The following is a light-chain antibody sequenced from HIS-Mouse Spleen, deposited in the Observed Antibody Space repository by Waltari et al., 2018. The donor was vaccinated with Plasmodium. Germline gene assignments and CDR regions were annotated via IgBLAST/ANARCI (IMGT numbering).Light chain of an antibody. CDR3: SSYAGSNNLV. J-gene: IGLJ2*01. CDR1: SSDVGGYNY. CDR2: EVS. V-gene: IGLV2-8*01. Sequence: QSALTQPPSASGSPGQSVTISCTGTSSDVGGYNYVSWSQQHPGKAPKLMIYEVSKRPSGVPDRFSGSKSGNTASLTVSGFQAEDEADYYCSSYAGSNNLVFGGGTKLTVL.